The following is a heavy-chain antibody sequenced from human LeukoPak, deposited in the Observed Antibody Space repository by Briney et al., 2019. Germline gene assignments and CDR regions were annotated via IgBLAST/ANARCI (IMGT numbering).Heavy chain of an antibody. CDR3: ARPIRSRDNNWFDP. D-gene: IGHD3-10*01. J-gene: IGHJ5*02. CDR1: GGSFSSTSYY. Sequence: SETLSLTCTVSGGSFSSTSYYWGWIRQPPVKGLQWIANIYHTGSTYYNPSLKSRVTISVDTSANQFSLKLNSVTAADTAVYYCARPIRSRDNNWFDPWGQGTLVIVSS. V-gene: IGHV4-39*01. CDR2: IYHTGST.